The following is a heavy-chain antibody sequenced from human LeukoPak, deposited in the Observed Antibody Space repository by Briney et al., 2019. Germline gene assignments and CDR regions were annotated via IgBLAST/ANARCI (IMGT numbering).Heavy chain of an antibody. V-gene: IGHV3-48*04. J-gene: IGHJ4*02. D-gene: IGHD3-22*01. CDR1: GFTFSSYS. CDR2: ISSSSSTI. Sequence: PGGSLRLSCAASGFTFSSYSMNWVRQAPGKGLEWVSYISSSSSTIYYADSVKGRFTISRDNAKNSLYLQMNSLRAEDTAVYYCARVPGGDYYDSSGYYLLGYWGQGNLVTVSS. CDR3: ARVPGGDYYDSSGYYLLGY.